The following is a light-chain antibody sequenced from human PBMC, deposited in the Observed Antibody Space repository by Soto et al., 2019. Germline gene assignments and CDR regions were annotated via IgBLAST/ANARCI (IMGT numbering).Light chain of an antibody. J-gene: IGKJ1*01. CDR2: DVS. V-gene: IGKV1-5*01. CDR1: QRFSGW. Sequence: DIQLAHPPSTLSASVGDRVTITCRASQRFSGWMAWYQHKPGKASKLLIYDVSSFQSGVSSRFSCSGAGTKFTLSISSLQAGDFSTYYCQQYSTFWTFGQGTKVDIK. CDR3: QQYSTFWT.